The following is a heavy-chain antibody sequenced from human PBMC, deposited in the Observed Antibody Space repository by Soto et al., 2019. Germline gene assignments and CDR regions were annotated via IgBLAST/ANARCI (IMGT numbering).Heavy chain of an antibody. D-gene: IGHD6-19*01. Sequence: SETLSLTCTVSGGSISSYYWSWIRQPPGKGLEWIGYIYYSGSTNYNPSLKSRVTISVDTSKNQFSLKLSSVTAADTAVYYCARHSGVAVAGTFDYWGQGTLVTVSS. J-gene: IGHJ4*02. CDR1: GGSISSYY. CDR2: IYYSGST. CDR3: ARHSGVAVAGTFDY. V-gene: IGHV4-59*08.